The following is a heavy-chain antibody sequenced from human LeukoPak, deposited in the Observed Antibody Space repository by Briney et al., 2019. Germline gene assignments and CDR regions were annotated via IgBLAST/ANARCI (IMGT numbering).Heavy chain of an antibody. CDR3: AKSRLGSGTIFDY. CDR2: ISWNSGSI. Sequence: GRSLRLSCAASGFTFDDYAMHWVRQAPGKGLEWVSGISWNSGSIGYADSVKGRFTISRDNAKNSLYLQMNSLRAEDTALYYFAKSRLGSGTIFDYWGQGTLVTVSS. D-gene: IGHD2-2*01. J-gene: IGHJ4*02. V-gene: IGHV3-9*01. CDR1: GFTFDDYA.